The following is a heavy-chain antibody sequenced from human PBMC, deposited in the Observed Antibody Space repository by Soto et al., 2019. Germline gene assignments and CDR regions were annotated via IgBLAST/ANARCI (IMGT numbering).Heavy chain of an antibody. CDR2: ISWNSGSI. Sequence: GGSLRLSCAASGFTFDDYAMRWVRQAPGKGLEWVSGISWNSGSIGYADSVKGRFTISRDNAKNSLYLQMNSLRAEDTALYYCARAGYSSGWYPPNYYYGMDVWGQGTTVTVSS. J-gene: IGHJ6*02. CDR1: GFTFDDYA. V-gene: IGHV3-9*01. D-gene: IGHD6-19*01. CDR3: ARAGYSSGWYPPNYYYGMDV.